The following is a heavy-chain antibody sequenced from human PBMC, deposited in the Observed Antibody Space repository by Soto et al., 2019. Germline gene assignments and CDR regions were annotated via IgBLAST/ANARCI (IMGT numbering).Heavy chain of an antibody. CDR2: ISYDGSNK. J-gene: IGHJ6*03. CDR1: GFTFSIYG. V-gene: IGHV3-30*03. Sequence: QVQLVESGGGVVQPGRSLRLSCAASGFTFSIYGMHWVRQAPGKGLEWVAVISYDGSNKYYEDSVKGRFTISRDNSKNPLYLQMNSLGPEDTAVYYCARGHTANYYTYMDVWGAGTAVTVSS. CDR3: ARGHTANYYTYMDV. D-gene: IGHD5-18*01.